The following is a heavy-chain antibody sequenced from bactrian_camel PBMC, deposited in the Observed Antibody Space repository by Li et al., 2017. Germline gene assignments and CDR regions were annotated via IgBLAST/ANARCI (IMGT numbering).Heavy chain of an antibody. D-gene: IGHD2*01. CDR3: AADSLACVVDGQPYNH. CDR2: LDQDGRA. Sequence: HVQLVESGGGSVQAGGSLRLSCVASGNTYTRFCMGWFRQSPGKEREEVVRLDQDGRATYADFAEGRFTASTDNARKFLYLQLNDLKPEDTAVYYCAADSLACVVDGQPYNHWGQGTQVTVS. V-gene: IGHV3-3*01. J-gene: IGHJ4*01. CDR1: GNTYTRFC.